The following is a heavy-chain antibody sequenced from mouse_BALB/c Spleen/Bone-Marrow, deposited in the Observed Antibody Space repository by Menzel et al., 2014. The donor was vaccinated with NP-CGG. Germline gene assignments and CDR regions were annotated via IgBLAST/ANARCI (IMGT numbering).Heavy chain of an antibody. CDR1: GFTFTDYY. CDR3: ARDINYDIYWYFDV. D-gene: IGHD2-4*01. CDR2: IRNKAKGYTT. Sequence: EVKLMESGGGLVQPGGSLRLSCATSGFTFTDYYMSWVRQPPGKALEWLGFIRNKAKGYTTEYSASVKGRFTISRDNSQSILYPQMNHLRGEDSATYYCARDINYDIYWYFDVWGAGTTVTVSS. J-gene: IGHJ1*01. V-gene: IGHV7-3*02.